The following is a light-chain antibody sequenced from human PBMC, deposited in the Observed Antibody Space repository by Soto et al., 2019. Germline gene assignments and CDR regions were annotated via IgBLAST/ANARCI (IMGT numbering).Light chain of an antibody. CDR1: SSDIGLYDY. Sequence: QSALAQPASVSGSPGQSITISCTGTSSDIGLYDYVAWFQQHHPGKAPKLLIYDVNNWASGVSDRFSGSKSGNTASLTISGLRAEDEADYYCTSFTSSSTFVFGTGTKVTV. CDR2: DVN. CDR3: TSFTSSSTFV. V-gene: IGLV2-14*03. J-gene: IGLJ1*01.